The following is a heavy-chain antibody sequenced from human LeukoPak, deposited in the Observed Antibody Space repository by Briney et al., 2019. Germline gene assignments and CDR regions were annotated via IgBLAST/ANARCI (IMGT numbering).Heavy chain of an antibody. J-gene: IGHJ1*01. CDR1: GHTFTNYG. D-gene: IGHD6-19*01. CDR3: ARVRTVAGTRYFQH. CDR2: ISAYNGNT. V-gene: IGHV1-18*01. Sequence: ASVKVSCKASGHTFTNYGITWVRQAPGQGLEWMGWISAYNGNTNYAQKFQGRVTMTRDTSISTAYMELSRLRSDDTAVYYCARVRTVAGTRYFQHWGQGTLVTVSS.